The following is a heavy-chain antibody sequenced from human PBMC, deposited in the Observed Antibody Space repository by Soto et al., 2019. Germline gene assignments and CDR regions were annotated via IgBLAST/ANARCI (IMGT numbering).Heavy chain of an antibody. D-gene: IGHD3-22*01. CDR1: GGSISSGGYS. CDR3: ARGGHSSGYYY. V-gene: IGHV4-30-2*01. CDR2: IYHSGST. J-gene: IGHJ4*02. Sequence: SETLSLTCAVSGGSISSGGYSWSWIRQPPGKGLEWIGYIYHSGSTYYNPSLKSRVTISVDRSKNQFSLKLSSVTAADTAVYYCARGGHSSGYYYWGQGTLVTVSS.